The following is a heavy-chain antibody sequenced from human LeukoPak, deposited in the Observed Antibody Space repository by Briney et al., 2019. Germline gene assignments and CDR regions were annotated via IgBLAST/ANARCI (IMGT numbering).Heavy chain of an antibody. CDR3: ARGMDYFDY. J-gene: IGHJ4*02. V-gene: IGHV4-30-2*01. CDR1: GGSISSGGYS. Sequence: SQTLSLTCAVPGGSISSGGYSWSWVRQPPGKGLEWIGYIYHSGSTYYNPSLKSRVTISVDRSKNQFSLKLSSVTAADTAVYYCARGMDYFDYWGQGTLVTVSS. D-gene: IGHD5-24*01. CDR2: IYHSGST.